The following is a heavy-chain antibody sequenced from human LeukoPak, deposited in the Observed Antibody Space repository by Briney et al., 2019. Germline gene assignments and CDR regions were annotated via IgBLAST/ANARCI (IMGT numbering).Heavy chain of an antibody. Sequence: PGGSLRLSCVASGFSFNNFAMTWVRQAPGKGLEWVSVIYGGGNIYYADSVKGRFTISRDNSKNTLYLQMNSLRAEDTAVYYCARGAGYNYPYYFDYWGQGTLVTVSS. V-gene: IGHV3-53*01. CDR3: ARGAGYNYPYYFDY. J-gene: IGHJ4*02. CDR1: GFSFNNFA. CDR2: IYGGGNI. D-gene: IGHD5-24*01.